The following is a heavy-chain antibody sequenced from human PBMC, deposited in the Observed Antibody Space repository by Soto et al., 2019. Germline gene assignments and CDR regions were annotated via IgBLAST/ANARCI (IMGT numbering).Heavy chain of an antibody. J-gene: IGHJ3*02. CDR2: IYPGDSDT. V-gene: IGHV5-51*01. Sequence: PGESLKISCKGSGYSFTSYWIGWVRQMPGKGLEWMGIIYPGDSDTRYSPSFQGQVTISADKSISTAYLQWSSLKASDTAMYYCARGASIAAPAVVGDAFDIWGQGTMVTVSS. CDR1: GYSFTSYW. D-gene: IGHD6-6*01. CDR3: ARGASIAAPAVVGDAFDI.